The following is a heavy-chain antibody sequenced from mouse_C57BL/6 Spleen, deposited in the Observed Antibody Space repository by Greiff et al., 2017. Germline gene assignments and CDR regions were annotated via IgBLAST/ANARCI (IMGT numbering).Heavy chain of an antibody. CDR3: ARPYDYEGAWFAD. V-gene: IGHV1-64*01. D-gene: IGHD2-4*01. CDR2: IHPNSGST. CDR1: GYTFTSYW. Sequence: QVQLQQPGAELVKPGASVKLSCKASGYTFTSYWMHWVKQRPGQGLEWIGMIHPNSGSTNYNEKFKSKATLTVDKSSSTAYMQLSSLTSEDSAVYYCARPYDYEGAWFADWGQGTLVTVSA. J-gene: IGHJ3*01.